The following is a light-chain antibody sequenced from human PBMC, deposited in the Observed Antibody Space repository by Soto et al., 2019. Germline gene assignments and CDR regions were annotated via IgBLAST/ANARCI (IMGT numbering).Light chain of an antibody. CDR3: QSYASSLSAVV. CDR1: SSNIGAGYD. J-gene: IGLJ2*01. CDR2: DNN. Sequence: QSVLTQPPSVSGAPGQRVTISCTGSSSNIGAGYDVHWYQQLPGTAPKVLIYDNNNRPSGVPDRISGSKSGTSASLAITGLQAEDEPDYYCQSYASSLSAVVFGGGTKVTVL. V-gene: IGLV1-40*01.